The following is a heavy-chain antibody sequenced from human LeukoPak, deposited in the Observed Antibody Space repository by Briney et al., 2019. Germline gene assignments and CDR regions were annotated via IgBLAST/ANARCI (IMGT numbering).Heavy chain of an antibody. J-gene: IGHJ4*02. D-gene: IGHD2-21*02. CDR3: AGAGAEVTSHFDV. CDR2: IGSYNGNT. V-gene: IGHV1-18*04. CDR1: GYPFSIFG. Sequence: ASVKVSCKASGYPFSIFGMAWVRQAPGQGLEWMGWIGSYNGNTNFAQKFQGRVTITTDTSTRTVYMELSSLRFDDTAVYYCAGAGAEVTSHFDVWGQGTLVTVSS.